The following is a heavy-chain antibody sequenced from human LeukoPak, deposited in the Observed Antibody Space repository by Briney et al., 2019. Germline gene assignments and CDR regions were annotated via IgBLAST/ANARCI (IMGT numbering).Heavy chain of an antibody. J-gene: IGHJ4*02. D-gene: IGHD3-22*01. V-gene: IGHV3-21*04. Sequence: GGSLRLSCAASGFTFSSYSMNWVRQAPGKGLEWVSSISSSSSYIYYADSVKGRFTISRDNSKNSLYLQMNSLRTEDTALYYCAKGYDSSGYPVYFDYWGQGTLVTVSS. CDR1: GFTFSSYS. CDR3: AKGYDSSGYPVYFDY. CDR2: ISSSSSYI.